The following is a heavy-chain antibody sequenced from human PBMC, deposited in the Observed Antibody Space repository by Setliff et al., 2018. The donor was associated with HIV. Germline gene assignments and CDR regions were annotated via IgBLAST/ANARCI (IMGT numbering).Heavy chain of an antibody. CDR3: ARSLVPSGYYYGRHAFDI. Sequence: SETLSLTCSVSGASIRGHYWGWIRQSPGKGLEWIGNIYHSGNTNYNPSFKSRVTISVDTSKNQFSLRVNSVTAADTAVYYCARSLVPSGYYYGRHAFDIWGQGTKVTVS. J-gene: IGHJ3*02. CDR2: IYHSGNT. V-gene: IGHV4-59*08. CDR1: GASIRGHY. D-gene: IGHD3-22*01.